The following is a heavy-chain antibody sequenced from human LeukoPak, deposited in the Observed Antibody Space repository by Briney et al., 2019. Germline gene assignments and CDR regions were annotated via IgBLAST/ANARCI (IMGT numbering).Heavy chain of an antibody. D-gene: IGHD4-17*01. CDR3: ASRHYDFGYY. J-gene: IGHJ4*02. CDR1: GFTFRNYG. CDR2: ISYDGSNK. V-gene: IGHV3-30*03. Sequence: GGSLRLSCAASGFTFRNYGMHWVRQAPGKGLEWVAVISYDGSNKYYADSVKGRFTISRDNSKNTLYLQMNSLRAEDTAIYYCASRHYDFGYYWGQGTLVTVSS.